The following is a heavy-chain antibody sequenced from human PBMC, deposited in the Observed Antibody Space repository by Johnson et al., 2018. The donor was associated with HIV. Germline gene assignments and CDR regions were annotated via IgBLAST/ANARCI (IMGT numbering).Heavy chain of an antibody. CDR3: ARLGANSLGGAFDI. Sequence: QMLLVESGGGVVQPGGSLRLSCAASGFTFSSYGMHWVRQAPGKGLEWVAFIRYDGSNKYYADSVKGRFTISRDNSKNTLYLQMNSLRVEDTAVYYCARLGANSLGGAFDIWGQGTMVTVSS. CDR2: IRYDGSNK. CDR1: GFTFSSYG. J-gene: IGHJ3*02. V-gene: IGHV3-30*02. D-gene: IGHD4-23*01.